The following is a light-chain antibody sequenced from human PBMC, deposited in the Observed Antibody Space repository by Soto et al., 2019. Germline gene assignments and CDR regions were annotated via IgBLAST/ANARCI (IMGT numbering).Light chain of an antibody. CDR2: SNN. CDR3: AAWGDSLNGYV. Sequence: QSVLTQPPSASGTPGQRVTMSFSGSSSNIGSNTVNWYHQLPGTAPKLLIYSNNQRPSGVPDRFSGSKSGTSASLAISGLQSEDEADYYCAAWGDSLNGYVFGTGTKVTVL. V-gene: IGLV1-44*01. J-gene: IGLJ1*01. CDR1: SSNIGSNT.